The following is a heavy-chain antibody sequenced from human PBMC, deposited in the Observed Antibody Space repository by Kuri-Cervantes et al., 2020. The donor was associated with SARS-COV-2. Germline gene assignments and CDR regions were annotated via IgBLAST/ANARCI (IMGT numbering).Heavy chain of an antibody. J-gene: IGHJ4*02. V-gene: IGHV3-23*01. CDR1: GFTFSSYA. CDR3: ARDSPSVD. Sequence: ESLKISCAASGFTFSSYAMSWVRQAPGKGLEWVSAISGSGGSTYYADSVKGRFTISRDNSKNTLYLQMNSLRAEGTAMYDCARDSPSVDWGQGTLVTVSS. CDR2: ISGSGGST.